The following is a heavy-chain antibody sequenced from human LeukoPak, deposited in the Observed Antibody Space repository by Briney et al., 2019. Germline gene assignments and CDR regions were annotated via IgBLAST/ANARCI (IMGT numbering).Heavy chain of an antibody. CDR1: GGFISSYY. J-gene: IGHJ2*01. D-gene: IGHD5-18*01. CDR2: IYYSGST. Sequence: SETLSLTCTVSGGFISSYYWSWIRQPPGKGLEWIGYIYYSGSTNYNPSLKSRVTISVDTSKNQFSLKLSSVTAADTAVYYCAGGRAQMFPVDTAMVFGDSFWYFDLWGRGTLVTVSS. V-gene: IGHV4-59*01. CDR3: AGGRAQMFPVDTAMVFGDSFWYFDL.